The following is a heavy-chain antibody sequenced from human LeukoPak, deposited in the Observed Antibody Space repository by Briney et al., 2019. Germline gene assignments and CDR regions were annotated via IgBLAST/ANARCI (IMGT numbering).Heavy chain of an antibody. V-gene: IGHV3-23*01. CDR2: VSSSGGST. D-gene: IGHD3-10*01. Sequence: PGGSLRLSCAASGFTFSSYAMSWVRQAPGKGLEWVSAVSSSGGSTNYADYVKGQFTISRDNSKNTVYLHMNNLRAEDTAVYYCAKRLGDYWGQGTLVTVSS. CDR1: GFTFSSYA. CDR3: AKRLGDY. J-gene: IGHJ4*02.